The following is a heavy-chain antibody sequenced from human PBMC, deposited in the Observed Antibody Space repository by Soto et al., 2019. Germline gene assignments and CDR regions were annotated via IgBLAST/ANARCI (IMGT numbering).Heavy chain of an antibody. Sequence: GGSLRLSCAASGFSFSTYNMDWVRQAPGKRPEWIAYISTTSFTIYYADSVKGRFTISRDNDRNSLYLEMNSLRDEDTAVYYCARDRCYDGTCYSASDSWGQGTLVTVSS. CDR3: ARDRCYDGTCYSASDS. D-gene: IGHD2-15*01. V-gene: IGHV3-48*02. CDR1: GFSFSTYN. J-gene: IGHJ5*01. CDR2: ISTTSFTI.